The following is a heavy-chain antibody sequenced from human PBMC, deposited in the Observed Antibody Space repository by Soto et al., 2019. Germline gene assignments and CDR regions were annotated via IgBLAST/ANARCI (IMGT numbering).Heavy chain of an antibody. CDR1: GYTFTDYN. CDR3: ASAYCSGVNCYELDY. V-gene: IGHV1-2*04. D-gene: IGHD2-15*01. J-gene: IGHJ4*02. CDR2: SNPKSGGT. Sequence: QVQLVQSGAEVKKPGASVKVSCKASGYTFTDYNMHWVRQAPGQGLEWMGWSNPKSGGTNYAQKFQGWVTMTRDKSISTAHMEPSRQSSVDTAVYYCASAYCSGVNCYELDYWGQVTLVTVSS.